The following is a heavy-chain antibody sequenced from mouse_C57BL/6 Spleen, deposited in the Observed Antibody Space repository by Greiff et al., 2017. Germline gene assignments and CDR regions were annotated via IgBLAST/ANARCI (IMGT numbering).Heavy chain of an antibody. CDR3: ARPIYGNWAWFAY. D-gene: IGHD2-1*01. J-gene: IGHJ3*01. Sequence: EVKLVESGGGLVKPGGSLKLSCAASGFTFSDYGMHWVRQAPEKGLEWVAYISSGSSTIYYADTVKGRFTISRDNAKNTLFLQMTSLRSEDTAMYYCARPIYGNWAWFAYWGQGTLVTVSA. CDR2: ISSGSSTI. CDR1: GFTFSDYG. V-gene: IGHV5-17*01.